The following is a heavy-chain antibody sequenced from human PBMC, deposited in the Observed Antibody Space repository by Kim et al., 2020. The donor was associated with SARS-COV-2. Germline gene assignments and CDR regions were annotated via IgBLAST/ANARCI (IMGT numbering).Heavy chain of an antibody. Sequence: SETLSLTCTVSGGSISSSSYYWGWIRQPPGKGLEWIGSIYYSGSTYYNPSLKSRVTISVDTSKNQFSLKLSSVTAADTAVYYCARRVFKAKVSPPWDYFDYWGQGTLVTVSS. CDR2: IYYSGST. CDR3: ARRVFKAKVSPPWDYFDY. D-gene: IGHD6-13*01. J-gene: IGHJ4*02. V-gene: IGHV4-39*01. CDR1: GGSISSSSYY.